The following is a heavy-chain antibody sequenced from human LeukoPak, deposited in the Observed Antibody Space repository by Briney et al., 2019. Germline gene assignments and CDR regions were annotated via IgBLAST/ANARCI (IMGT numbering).Heavy chain of an antibody. J-gene: IGHJ6*03. CDR1: GYTFTSNG. CDR2: ISAYNGNT. D-gene: IGHD6-13*01. Sequence: ASVKVSCKASGYTFTSNGISWVRQAPGQWLEWMGWISAYNGNTNYAQKLQGRVTMTTDTSTSTAYMELRSLRSDDTAVYYCARRYSSSWSYYSYYMDVWGKGTTVTISS. CDR3: ARRYSSSWSYYSYYMDV. V-gene: IGHV1-18*01.